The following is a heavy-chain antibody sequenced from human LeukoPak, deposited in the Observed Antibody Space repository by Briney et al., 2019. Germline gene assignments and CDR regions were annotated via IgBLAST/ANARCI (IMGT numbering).Heavy chain of an antibody. J-gene: IGHJ5*02. Sequence: SVKVSCKASGGTFSSYAFSWVRQAPGQGLEWMGRIIPIFGTANYAQKFQGRVTITTDESTSTAYMELSSLRSEDTAVYYCARDRYSYAKGEVVWFDPWGQGTLVTVSS. V-gene: IGHV1-69*05. CDR1: GGTFSSYA. CDR2: IIPIFGTA. D-gene: IGHD5-18*01. CDR3: ARDRYSYAKGEVVWFDP.